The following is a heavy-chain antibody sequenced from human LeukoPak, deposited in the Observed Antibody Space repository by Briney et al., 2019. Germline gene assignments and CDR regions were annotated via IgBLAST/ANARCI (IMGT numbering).Heavy chain of an antibody. CDR3: ARYQRDRGPFDY. J-gene: IGHJ4*02. D-gene: IGHD2-2*01. CDR1: GGSISSYD. Sequence: SETLSLTCSVSGGSISSYDWSWLRQPPGKGLEWIGYIYYSGSTNYNPSLKSRVTISVDTSKNQFSLKLSSVTVADTAVYYCARYQRDRGPFDYWGQGTLVTVSS. CDR2: IYYSGST. V-gene: IGHV4-59*08.